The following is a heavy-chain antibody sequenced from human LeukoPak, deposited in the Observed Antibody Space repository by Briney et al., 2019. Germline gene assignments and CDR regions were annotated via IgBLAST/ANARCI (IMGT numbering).Heavy chain of an antibody. D-gene: IGHD4-17*01. CDR2: IYYSGST. CDR3: ARGYGDYEDYYGMDV. V-gene: IGHV4-59*01. CDR1: GGSISSYY. J-gene: IGHJ6*02. Sequence: SETLSLTCTVSGGSISSYYWSWIRRPSGKGLEWIGYIYYSGSTNYNPSLKSRVTISVDTSKNQFSLKLSSVTAADTAVYYCARGYGDYEDYYGMDVWGQGTTVTVSS.